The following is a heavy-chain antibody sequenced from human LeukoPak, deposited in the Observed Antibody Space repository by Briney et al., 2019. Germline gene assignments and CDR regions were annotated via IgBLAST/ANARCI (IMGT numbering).Heavy chain of an antibody. D-gene: IGHD6-13*01. CDR1: AYSFTSYG. V-gene: IGHV1-18*01. CDR3: AREASGAPGTREFDY. CDR2: ISGYNGNT. J-gene: IGHJ4*02. Sequence: ASVKVSCKASAYSFTSYGISWVRQAPGQGLEWMGWISGYNGNTKYAQKVQGRVTMTTDTSTSTAYMELRSLRFDDTAVYYCAREASGAPGTREFDYWGQGTLVTVSS.